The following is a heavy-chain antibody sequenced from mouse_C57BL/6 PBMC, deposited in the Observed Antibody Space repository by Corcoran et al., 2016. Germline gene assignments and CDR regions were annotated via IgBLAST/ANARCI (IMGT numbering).Heavy chain of an antibody. Sequence: ELQLQQSGPELVKPGASVKISCTASGYTITDYYMNWVKQSHGKSLEWIGDINPNNGGTSYNQKFKGKATLTGAKSSSTAYMELRSLTSEDSAVYYCARGTVRYYYATDYWGQGTSVTVSS. CDR2: INPNNGGT. D-gene: IGHD2-14*01. CDR1: GYTITDYY. CDR3: ARGTVRYYYATDY. J-gene: IGHJ4*01. V-gene: IGHV1-26*01.